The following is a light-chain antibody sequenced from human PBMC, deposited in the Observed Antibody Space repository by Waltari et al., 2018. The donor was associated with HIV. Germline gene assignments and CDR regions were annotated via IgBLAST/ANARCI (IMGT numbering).Light chain of an antibody. J-gene: IGLJ1*01. V-gene: IGLV2-11*01. CDR3: YAYAGSYTAV. Sequence: QSALTQPRSVSGSPGQPVTISCTGTSSDVGGYNYVSWYQQHPGKAPKGSMYDVNKGPSGVPERFAGSKSGNTASLTISGLQTEDEADYYCYAYAGSYTAVFGTGTTVTVL. CDR1: SSDVGGYNY. CDR2: DVN.